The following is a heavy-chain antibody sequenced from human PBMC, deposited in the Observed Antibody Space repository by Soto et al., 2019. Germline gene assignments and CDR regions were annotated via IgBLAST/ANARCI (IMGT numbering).Heavy chain of an antibody. CDR1: GFTFSSYG. V-gene: IGHV3-30*18. CDR3: AKDQGPYCSGGSCYRQTPDY. CDR2: ISYDGSKK. D-gene: IGHD2-15*01. Sequence: QVQLVESGGGVVQPGRSLRLSCAASGFTFSSYGMHWVRQAPVKGLEWVAVISYDGSKKYYADSVKGRFTISRDNSKNTLYLQMNSLRAEDTAVYYCAKDQGPYCSGGSCYRQTPDYWGQGTLVTVSS. J-gene: IGHJ4*02.